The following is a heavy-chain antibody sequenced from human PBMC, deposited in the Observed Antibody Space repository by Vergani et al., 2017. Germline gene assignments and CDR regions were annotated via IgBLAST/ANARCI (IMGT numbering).Heavy chain of an antibody. CDR3: ARGSRDSSGSSMDV. D-gene: IGHD3-22*01. J-gene: IGHJ6*02. V-gene: IGHV3-13*04. CDR1: GFTFSSYD. Sequence: EVQLVESGGGLVQPGGSLRLSCAASGFTFSSYDMHWVRQATGRGLEWVSAIGTAGDTYYPGSVKGRFTISRENAKNSLYLQMNSLRAGDTAVYYCARGSRDSSGSSMDVWGQGTTVTVSS. CDR2: IGTAGDT.